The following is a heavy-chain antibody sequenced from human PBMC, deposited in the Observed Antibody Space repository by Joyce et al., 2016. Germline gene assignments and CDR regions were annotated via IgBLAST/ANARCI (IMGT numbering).Heavy chain of an antibody. V-gene: IGHV4-34*01. Sequence: QVQLQQWGAGLLKPSETLSRTCAAYGGSFSNYYWSWIRQSPGKGLEWIGEINHSGSTNYNPSLRSRVTISVDTSKNQFSLRVNSVTAADTAIYYCARGRFGFDPWGQGTLVTVSS. CDR3: ARGRFGFDP. J-gene: IGHJ5*02. CDR1: GGSFSNYY. CDR2: INHSGST.